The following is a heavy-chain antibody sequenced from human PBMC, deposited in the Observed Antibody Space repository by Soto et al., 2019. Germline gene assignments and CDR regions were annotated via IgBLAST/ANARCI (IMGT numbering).Heavy chain of an antibody. V-gene: IGHV3-64*01. CDR3: ARGLGYAFDI. CDR2: ISSNGGST. J-gene: IGHJ3*02. CDR1: GFTFSSYA. Sequence: TGGSLRLSCAASGFTFSSYAMHWVRQAPGKGLEYVSAISSNGGSTYYANSVKGRFTISRDNSKNTLYLQMGSLRAEDMAVYYCARGLGYAFDIWGQGTMVTVSS. D-gene: IGHD7-27*01.